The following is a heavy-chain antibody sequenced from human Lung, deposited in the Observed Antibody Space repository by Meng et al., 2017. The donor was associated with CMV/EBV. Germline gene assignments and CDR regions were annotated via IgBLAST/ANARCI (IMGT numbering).Heavy chain of an antibody. Sequence: SXAASGFTFSTYAMSWVRQRAGKGLEWVSSIGAPADTHYPDSVKGQFTISREDAKNSLYLQLNSLRAEDTAVYYCARGVRSNSMIVESYYFDSWGQGTLVXVSS. CDR1: GFTFSTYA. D-gene: IGHD3-22*01. CDR3: ARGVRSNSMIVESYYFDS. V-gene: IGHV3-13*01. J-gene: IGHJ4*02. CDR2: IGAPADT.